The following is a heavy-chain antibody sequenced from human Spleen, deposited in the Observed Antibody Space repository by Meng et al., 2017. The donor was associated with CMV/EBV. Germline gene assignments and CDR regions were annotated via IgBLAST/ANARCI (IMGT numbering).Heavy chain of an antibody. CDR1: GFTLTRYW. D-gene: IGHD1-26*01. V-gene: IGHV3-74*03. CDR3: ARGVAETLGWEMGY. Sequence: VAVVESGGVLIQPWGALRLSCAASGFTLTRYWMHWVREVPGKGLELVSRIDIDGRDITYADSVRGRFSISRDDAKNTLYLQMNSLRIEDTAVYYCARGVAETLGWEMGYWGQGTLVTVSS. J-gene: IGHJ4*02. CDR2: IDIDGRDI.